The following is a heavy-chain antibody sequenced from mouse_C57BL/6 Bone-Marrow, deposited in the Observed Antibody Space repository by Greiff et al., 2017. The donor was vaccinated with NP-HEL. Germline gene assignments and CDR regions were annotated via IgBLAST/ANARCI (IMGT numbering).Heavy chain of an antibody. CDR3: VRGGLRQGFAY. V-gene: IGHV7-4*01. D-gene: IGHD2-4*01. Sequence: EVNVVESGGGLVQPGASLRLSCAASGFTFTDYYMSWVRQPPGQAPEWLALIRNKANGYTTEYNASVKGRFTISRDNSHNIHYLQMSTLRAEDGATYYCVRGGLRQGFAYWGQGTLVTVSA. CDR1: GFTFTDYY. CDR2: IRNKANGYTT. J-gene: IGHJ3*01.